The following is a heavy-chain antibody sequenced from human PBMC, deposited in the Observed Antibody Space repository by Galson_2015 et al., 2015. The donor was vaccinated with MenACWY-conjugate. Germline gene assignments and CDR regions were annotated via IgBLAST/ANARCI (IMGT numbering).Heavy chain of an antibody. J-gene: IGHJ3*01. CDR1: GFTFNTHW. D-gene: IGHD6-19*01. CDR3: TRAKEQWLSKTFDV. CDR2: IKHDGSGT. V-gene: IGHV3-7*01. Sequence: SLRLSCAASGFTFNTHWMGWVRQAPGAGLQWVANIKHDGSGTYYVDSVKGRFTISRDNARNSLYLHMNNLRAEDTAVYYCTRAKEQWLSKTFDVWGQGTMVTASS.